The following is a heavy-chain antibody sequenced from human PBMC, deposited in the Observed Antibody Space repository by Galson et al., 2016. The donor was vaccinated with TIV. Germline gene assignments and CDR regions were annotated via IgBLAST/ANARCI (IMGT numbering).Heavy chain of an antibody. Sequence: LRLSCAASGFSVNSNYMSWVRQAPGKGLEWVSIISSGGSTNYVDSVKGRFTISRDYSKNTLLLQMNSLRAEDSAVYYCARDRRHCGNECYLYYYYGMDVWGPGTTVTVSS. V-gene: IGHV3-66*02. J-gene: IGHJ6*02. D-gene: IGHD2-21*01. CDR3: ARDRRHCGNECYLYYYYGMDV. CDR2: ISSGGST. CDR1: GFSVNSNY.